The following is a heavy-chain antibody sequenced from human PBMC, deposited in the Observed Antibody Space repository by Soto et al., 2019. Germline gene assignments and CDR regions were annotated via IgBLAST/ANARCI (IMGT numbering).Heavy chain of an antibody. CDR3: ARRRYGDYEPDY. CDR1: GGSISSGSYY. CDR2: IYYSGST. D-gene: IGHD4-17*01. J-gene: IGHJ4*02. Sequence: PSETLSLTCTVSGGSISSGSYYWGWIRQPPGKGLEWIGSIYYSGSTYYNPSLKSRVTISVDTSKNQFSLKLSSVTAADTAVYYCARRRYGDYEPDYWGQGTLVTVSS. V-gene: IGHV4-39*01.